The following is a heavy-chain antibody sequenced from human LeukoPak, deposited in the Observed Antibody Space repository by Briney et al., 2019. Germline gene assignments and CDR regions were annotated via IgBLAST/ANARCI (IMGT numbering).Heavy chain of an antibody. J-gene: IGHJ4*02. D-gene: IGHD2-15*01. Sequence: SETLSLTCTVSGGSISSGDDYWSWIRQPPGKGLEWIGYIYYSGTTYYNPSLKSRASISVDTSKNQFSLKLSSVTAADTAVYFCARLVGYYSRGSCYHFDYRGQGSLVTVSS. CDR1: GGSISSGDDY. CDR2: IYYSGTT. CDR3: ARLVGYYSRGSCYHFDY. V-gene: IGHV4-30-4*01.